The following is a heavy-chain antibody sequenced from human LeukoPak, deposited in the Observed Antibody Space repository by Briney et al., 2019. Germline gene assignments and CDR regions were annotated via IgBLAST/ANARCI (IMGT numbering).Heavy chain of an antibody. Sequence: GGSLRLSCAASGFTFSSYSMNWVRQAPGKGLEWVSSISSSSSYIYYADSVKGRFTISRDNAKNSLYLQMNSLRAEDTAVYYCARDRTNSRSFDYWGQGTLVTVSS. V-gene: IGHV3-21*01. CDR3: ARDRTNSRSFDY. CDR2: ISSSSSYI. J-gene: IGHJ4*02. CDR1: GFTFSSYS. D-gene: IGHD2-21*01.